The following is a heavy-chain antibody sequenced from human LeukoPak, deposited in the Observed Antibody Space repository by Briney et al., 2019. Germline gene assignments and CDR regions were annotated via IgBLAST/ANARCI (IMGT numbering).Heavy chain of an antibody. V-gene: IGHV4-61*02. CDR1: GGSISSGSYY. CDR3: ARAGRLWGVDY. Sequence: PSETLSLTCTVSGGSISSGSYYWSWIRQPAGKGLEWIGRIYNSGNTNYNPSLKSRVTISVDTSKNQFSLKLSSVTAADTAVYYCARAGRLWGVDYWGQGTLVTVSS. CDR2: IYNSGNT. J-gene: IGHJ4*02. D-gene: IGHD3-16*01.